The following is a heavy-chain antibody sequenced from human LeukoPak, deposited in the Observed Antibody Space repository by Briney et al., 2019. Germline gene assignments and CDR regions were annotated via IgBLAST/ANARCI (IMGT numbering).Heavy chain of an antibody. J-gene: IGHJ3*01. V-gene: IGHV1-2*06. CDR3: ARAQNYHDRSGYSDDTFDV. CDR2: VNPDSGGI. CDR1: GYTFTDNY. Sequence: ASVKVSCKASGYTFTDNYIHWVRQAPGQGLEWMGRVNPDSGGINYAQKFQGRVTMTRDTSINTAFVELRRLRSDDTATYYCARAQNYHDRSGYSDDTFDVWGHGTMITVST. D-gene: IGHD3-22*01.